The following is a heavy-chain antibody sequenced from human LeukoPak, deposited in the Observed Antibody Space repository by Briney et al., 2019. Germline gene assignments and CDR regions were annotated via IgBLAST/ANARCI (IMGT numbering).Heavy chain of an antibody. V-gene: IGHV3-64*01. D-gene: IGHD3-3*01. CDR3: ARDEGDFWSGYSEGIFDY. J-gene: IGHJ4*02. CDR1: GFTFSSYA. Sequence: PGGSLRLSCAASGFTFSSYAMHWVRQAPGKGLEYVSAISSNGGSTYYANSVKGRFTISRDNSKNTLYLQMGSLRAEDMGVYYCARDEGDFWSGYSEGIFDYWGQGTLVTVSS. CDR2: ISSNGGST.